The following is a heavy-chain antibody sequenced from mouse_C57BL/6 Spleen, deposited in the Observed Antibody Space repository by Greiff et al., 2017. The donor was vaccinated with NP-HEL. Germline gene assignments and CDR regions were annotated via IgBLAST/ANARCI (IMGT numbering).Heavy chain of an antibody. CDR1: GFTFSSYA. Sequence: EVQGVESGGGLVKPGGSLKLSCAASGFTFSSYAMSWVRQTPEKRLEWVATISDGGSYTYYPDNVKGRFTISRDNAKNNLYLQMSHLKSEDTAMYYCARDGEISNWGQGTLVTVSA. CDR2: ISDGGSYT. CDR3: ARDGEISN. J-gene: IGHJ3*01. V-gene: IGHV5-4*01.